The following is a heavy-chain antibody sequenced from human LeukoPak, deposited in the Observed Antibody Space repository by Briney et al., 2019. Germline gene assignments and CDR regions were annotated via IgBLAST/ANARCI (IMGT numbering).Heavy chain of an antibody. CDR1: GGSISSYY. J-gene: IGHJ6*02. CDR3: ARDLGYCSGGSCSRPYYYGMDV. D-gene: IGHD2-15*01. Sequence: SETLSLTCTVSGGSISSYYWSWIRQPPGKGLEWIGYIYYSGSTNYNPSLKSRVTISVDTSKNQFSLKLSSVTAADTAVYYCARDLGYCSGGSCSRPYYYGMDVWGQGTTVTVSS. CDR2: IYYSGST. V-gene: IGHV4-59*01.